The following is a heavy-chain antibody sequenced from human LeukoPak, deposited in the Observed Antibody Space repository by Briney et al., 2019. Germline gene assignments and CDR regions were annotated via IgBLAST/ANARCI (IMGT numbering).Heavy chain of an antibody. CDR3: ARSRRFNWNYVHYYYMDV. D-gene: IGHD1-7*01. J-gene: IGHJ6*03. CDR2: IIPIFGTA. V-gene: IGHV1-69*05. CDR1: GGTFSSYA. Sequence: ASVKVSCKASGGTFSSYAISWVRRAPGQGLEWMGGIIPIFGTANYAQKFQGRVTITTDESTSTAYMELSSLRSEDTAVYYCARSRRFNWNYVHYYYMDVWGKGTTVTVSS.